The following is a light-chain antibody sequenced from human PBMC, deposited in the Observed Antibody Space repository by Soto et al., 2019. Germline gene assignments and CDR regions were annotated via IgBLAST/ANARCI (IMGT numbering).Light chain of an antibody. V-gene: IGKV3D-15*01. Sequence: IAMTQSPATLSVSPGGSATLACRASQSIXDTFAWYQVKPGQAPRLLXACASRRATGCPASLSGSGSVTDFTPTISSLHSEDSEGYYFQQYESGTWTFGQGTKVDIK. CDR2: CAS. J-gene: IGKJ1*01. CDR1: QSIXDT. CDR3: QQYESGTWT.